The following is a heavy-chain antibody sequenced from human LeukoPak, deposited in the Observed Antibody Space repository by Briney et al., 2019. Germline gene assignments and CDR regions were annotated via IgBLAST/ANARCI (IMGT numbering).Heavy chain of an antibody. CDR2: IRYDGSNK. CDR3: AKSRLIAARSWFDP. CDR1: GFTFSSYG. Sequence: GGSLRLSCAASGFTFSSYGMHWVRQAPGKGREWVAFIRYDGSNKYYADSVKGRFTISRDNSKNTLYLQMNSLRAEDTAVYYCAKSRLIAARSWFDPWGQGTLVTVSS. J-gene: IGHJ5*02. V-gene: IGHV3-30*02. D-gene: IGHD6-6*01.